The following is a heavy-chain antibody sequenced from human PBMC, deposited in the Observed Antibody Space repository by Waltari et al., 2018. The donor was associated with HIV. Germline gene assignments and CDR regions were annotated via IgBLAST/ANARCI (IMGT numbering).Heavy chain of an antibody. CDR2: INPNSGGT. Sequence: QVQLVQSGPEVTKPGASVKVSCKASGSTFTVYSLHWVRPAPGQGLEWMGRINPNSGGTNYAQKFQGRVTMTRDTSISTAYMELSRLRSDDTAVYYCARIHQAHRYYYDSSGYSVYFDYWGQGTLVTVSS. J-gene: IGHJ4*02. V-gene: IGHV1-2*06. D-gene: IGHD3-22*01. CDR1: GSTFTVYS. CDR3: ARIHQAHRYYYDSSGYSVYFDY.